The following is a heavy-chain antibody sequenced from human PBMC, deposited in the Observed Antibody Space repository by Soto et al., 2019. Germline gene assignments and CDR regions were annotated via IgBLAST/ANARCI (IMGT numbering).Heavy chain of an antibody. Sequence: SETLSLTCTVSGCSISSGGYYWSWIRQHPGKGLEWIGYIYYSGSTYYNPSLKSRVTISVDTSKNQFSLKLSSVTAADTAVYYCARGSYYDSSGLLDYWGQGTLVTVSS. J-gene: IGHJ4*02. D-gene: IGHD3-22*01. V-gene: IGHV4-31*03. CDR2: IYYSGST. CDR1: GCSISSGGYY. CDR3: ARGSYYDSSGLLDY.